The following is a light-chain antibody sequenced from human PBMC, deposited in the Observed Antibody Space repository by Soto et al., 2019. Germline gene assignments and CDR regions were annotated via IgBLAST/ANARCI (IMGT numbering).Light chain of an antibody. CDR1: SGDVGGYNY. CDR2: DVR. J-gene: IGLJ1*01. V-gene: IGLV2-14*01. Sequence: QSALTXPAAVSGSPGQSITICCPGTSGDVGGYNYVSWHQQHPGKAPKLMIYDVRNRPSGVSNRFSGSKSVNTASLTISGLQAEDEADYYCSSYTTVSTYVFGTGTKVTGL. CDR3: SSYTTVSTYV.